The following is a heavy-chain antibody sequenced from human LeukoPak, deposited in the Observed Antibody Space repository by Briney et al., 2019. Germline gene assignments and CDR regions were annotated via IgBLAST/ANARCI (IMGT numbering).Heavy chain of an antibody. CDR3: ARAREATTYYYDSSGYYPFDY. CDR1: GFSFDNYG. CDR2: INWNGGST. D-gene: IGHD3-22*01. J-gene: IGHJ4*02. Sequence: GVLRLSSPASGFSFDNYGMSWVRPAPRKGLEWVSGINWNGGSTGDADSVKGRFTISRDNAKNSLYLQTNSLRAEDTALYYCARAREATTYYYDSSGYYPFDYWGQGTLVTVSS. V-gene: IGHV3-20*03.